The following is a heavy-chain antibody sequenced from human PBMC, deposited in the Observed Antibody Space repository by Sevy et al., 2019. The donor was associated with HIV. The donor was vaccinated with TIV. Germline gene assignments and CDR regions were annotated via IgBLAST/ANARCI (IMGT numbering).Heavy chain of an antibody. CDR1: GFSFSSYW. CDR2: IKHDGSEK. CDR3: AREWHSSFDY. Sequence: GGSLRLSCAASGFSFSSYWMSWLRQAPGKGLEWVASIKHDGSEKYYVDSLKGRFSISKDNAKNSLYLQMNSLRVEDTAIYFCAREWHSSFDYWDQGTLVTVSS. V-gene: IGHV3-7*01. J-gene: IGHJ4*02. D-gene: IGHD6-6*01.